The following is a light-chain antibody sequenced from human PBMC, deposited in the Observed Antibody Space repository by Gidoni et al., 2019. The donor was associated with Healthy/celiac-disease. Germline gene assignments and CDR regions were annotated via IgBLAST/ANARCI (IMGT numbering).Light chain of an antibody. V-gene: IGLV3-21*04. CDR2: YDS. CDR1: NIGSKS. J-gene: IGLJ1*01. CDR3: QVWDSSSDHPGYV. Sequence: SYVLTQPLSVSVAPGKTARITCGGNNIGSKSVHWYQQKPGQAPVLVIYYDSDRPSGIPERFSGSNSGNTATLTISRVEAGDEADYYCQVWDSSSDHPGYVFGTGTKVTVL.